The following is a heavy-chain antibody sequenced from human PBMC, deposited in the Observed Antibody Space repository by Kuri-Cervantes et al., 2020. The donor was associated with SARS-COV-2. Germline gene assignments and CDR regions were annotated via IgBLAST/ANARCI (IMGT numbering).Heavy chain of an antibody. CDR3: ARHSPRSSYYYYMDV. V-gene: IGHV4-38-2*01. CDR2: IYHSGST. J-gene: IGHJ6*03. Sequence: GSLRLSCAVSGYSISSGYYWGWIRQPPGKGLEWIGSIYHSGSTYYNPSLKSRVTISVDTSKNQFPLKLSSVTAADTAVYYCARHSPRSSYYYYMDVWGKGTTVTVSS. CDR1: GYSISSGYY.